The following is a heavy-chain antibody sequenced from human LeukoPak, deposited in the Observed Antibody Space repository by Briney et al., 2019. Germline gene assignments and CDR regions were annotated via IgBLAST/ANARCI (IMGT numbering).Heavy chain of an antibody. CDR1: GGSISSSSYY. D-gene: IGHD2-2*01. J-gene: IGHJ5*02. V-gene: IGHV4-39*01. CDR3: ARHLLHYCSSTSCYGTNWFDP. CDR2: IYYSGST. Sequence: SETLSLTCTVSGGSISSSSYYWGWIRQPPGKGLEWIGSIYYSGSTYYNPSLKSRVTISVDTSKNQFSLKLSSVTAADTAVYCCARHLLHYCSSTSCYGTNWFDPWGQGTLVTVSS.